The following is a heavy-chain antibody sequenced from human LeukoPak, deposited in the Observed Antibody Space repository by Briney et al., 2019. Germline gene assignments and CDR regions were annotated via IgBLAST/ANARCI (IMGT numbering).Heavy chain of an antibody. J-gene: IGHJ4*02. CDR1: GGSIISRTYY. CDR2: IYYSGST. V-gene: IGHV4-39*02. CDR3: ARGRSGYYENY. Sequence: SETLSLTCTVSGGSIISRTYYWAWIRQPPGKGLEWIGNIYYSGSTYYNPSLKSRVTISVDTSKNQFSLKLSSVTAADTAVYYCARGRSGYYENYWGQGTLVTVSS. D-gene: IGHD3-3*01.